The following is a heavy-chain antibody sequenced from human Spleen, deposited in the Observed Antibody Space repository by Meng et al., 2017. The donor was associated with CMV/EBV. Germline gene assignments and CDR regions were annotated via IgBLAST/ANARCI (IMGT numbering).Heavy chain of an antibody. CDR2: INPNSGGT. CDR3: ARTYCTSISCYGYFHH. Sequence: GYTFIGYYLSWVRQAPGQGLEWMGWINPNSGGTNYTQKFQGRVTMTRDTSISTTYLELSRLRSDDTAMYYCARTYCTSISCYGYFHHWGQGTLVTVSS. V-gene: IGHV1-2*02. D-gene: IGHD2-2*01. CDR1: GYTFIGYY. J-gene: IGHJ1*01.